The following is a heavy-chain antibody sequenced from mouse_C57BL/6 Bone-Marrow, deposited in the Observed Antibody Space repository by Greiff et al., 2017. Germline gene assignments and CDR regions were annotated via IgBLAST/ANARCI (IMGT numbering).Heavy chain of an antibody. CDR3: AKNYYDYEGAWFAC. Sequence: QVQLLQSGPGLVAPSQCLSITCTVSGFSLTSYGVSWVRQPPGKGLEWLGVIWGDGSTYSHSALISILSISKDNSKSQVILKLNSLHTDDTATYFCAKNYYDYEGAWFACWGQGTLVTVS. V-gene: IGHV2-3*01. CDR1: GFSLTSYG. CDR2: IWGDGST. J-gene: IGHJ3*01. D-gene: IGHD2-4*01.